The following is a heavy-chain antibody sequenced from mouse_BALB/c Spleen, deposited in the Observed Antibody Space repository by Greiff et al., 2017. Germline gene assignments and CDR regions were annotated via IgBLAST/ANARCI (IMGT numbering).Heavy chain of an antibody. CDR1: GFTFSSYG. J-gene: IGHJ3*01. CDR3: ARIDAY. CDR2: ISSGGSYT. V-gene: IGHV5-6*01. Sequence: EVQLQESGGDLVKPGGSLKLSCAASGFTFSSYGMSWVRQTPDKRLEWVATISSGGSYTYYPDSVKGRFTISRDNAKNTLYLQMSSLKSEDTAMYYCARIDAYWGQGTLVTVSA.